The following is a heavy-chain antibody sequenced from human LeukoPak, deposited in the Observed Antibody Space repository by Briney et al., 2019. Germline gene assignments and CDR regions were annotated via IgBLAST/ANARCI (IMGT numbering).Heavy chain of an antibody. J-gene: IGHJ3*02. CDR3: ARFGTPDAFDI. CDR1: GFTFSSYS. Sequence: PGGSLRLSCAASGFTFSSYSMNWVRQAPGKGLEWVSSISSTGTYMYYADSVKGRFTISRDNAKNSLYLQMNSLRAEDTAVYYCARFGTPDAFDIWGQGTMVTVSS. V-gene: IGHV3-21*01. CDR2: ISSTGTYM. D-gene: IGHD1-1*01.